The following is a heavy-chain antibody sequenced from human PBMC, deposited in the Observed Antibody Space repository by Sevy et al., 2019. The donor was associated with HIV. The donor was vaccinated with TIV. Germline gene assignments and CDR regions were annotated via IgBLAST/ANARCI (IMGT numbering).Heavy chain of an antibody. V-gene: IGHV4-34*01. D-gene: IGHD3-9*01. Sequence: SETLSLTCVVSGGSFSGYFWSWIRQPPGKGLEWIGVINHSGSTNYNPSLKGRVTISVDTSKNQFSLKLSSVTAADTAVYYCAREGGDYDILTGYSPRYGMDVWGQGTTVTVSS. CDR2: INHSGST. J-gene: IGHJ6*02. CDR3: AREGGDYDILTGYSPRYGMDV. CDR1: GGSFSGYF.